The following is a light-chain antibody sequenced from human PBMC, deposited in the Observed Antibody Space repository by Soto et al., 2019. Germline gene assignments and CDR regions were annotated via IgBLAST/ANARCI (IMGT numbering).Light chain of an antibody. Sequence: EIVMTQSPGTLSLSPGERATISCRASQVIGSRYLAWYHQKSGQAPRLLIYGASIRSTGIPDRFSGSGSGTEFTLTISRMEPEDFGVYYCQQFGSSIPHTFGQGTKLEIK. V-gene: IGKV3-20*01. CDR2: GAS. J-gene: IGKJ2*01. CDR3: QQFGSSIPHT. CDR1: QVIGSRY.